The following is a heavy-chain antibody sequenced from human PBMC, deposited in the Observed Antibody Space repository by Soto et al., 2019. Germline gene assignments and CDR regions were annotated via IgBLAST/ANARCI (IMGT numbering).Heavy chain of an antibody. J-gene: IGHJ2*01. Sequence: QGQLVQAGAEVKKPGSSVKVSCKASGGTFSSYAISWVRQAPGQGLEWMGGIIPIFGTANYAQKFQGRVTITVDDSTSPAYMELSSLRSEYTAVSYCARDKSGFAAAAYSWYFDVWGRGTLVTVSS. CDR2: IIPIFGTA. CDR3: ARDKSGFAAAAYSWYFDV. CDR1: GGTFSSYA. V-gene: IGHV1-69*01. D-gene: IGHD6-25*01.